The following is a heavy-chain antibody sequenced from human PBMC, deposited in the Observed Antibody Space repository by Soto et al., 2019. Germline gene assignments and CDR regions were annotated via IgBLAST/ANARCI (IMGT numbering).Heavy chain of an antibody. CDR1: GYSFTSYD. J-gene: IGHJ5*02. D-gene: IGHD3-10*01. CDR3: STGRGMLRGVMDL. Sequence: QVQLVQSGAEVKKPGASVKVSCTASGYSFTSYDINWVRQATGQGLEWMGWMNPNSGNTGYEQKFQCTVTMTRNTSMRPAYMTPSSPRSEDSAVYYRSTGRGMLRGVMDLLSQGTPATASS. V-gene: IGHV1-8*01. CDR2: MNPNSGNT.